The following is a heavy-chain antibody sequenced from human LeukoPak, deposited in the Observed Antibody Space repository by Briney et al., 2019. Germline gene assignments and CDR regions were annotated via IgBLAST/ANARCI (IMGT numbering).Heavy chain of an antibody. D-gene: IGHD6-19*01. J-gene: IGHJ4*02. Sequence: AAVKVSCKASGYTFTSYGLSWVRQAPGQGLEWVGWISAYNGNTNYAQKLQGRGTMTTNTSPNTAYMERTSLRADAAVLYYCARARYSSGWYWDYWGQGTLVTVSS. CDR3: ARARYSSGWYWDY. CDR2: ISAYNGNT. V-gene: IGHV1-18*01. CDR1: GYTFTSYG.